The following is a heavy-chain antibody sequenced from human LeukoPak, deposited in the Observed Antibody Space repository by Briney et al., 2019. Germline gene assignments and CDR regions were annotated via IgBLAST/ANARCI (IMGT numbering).Heavy chain of an antibody. CDR2: IYTSGST. D-gene: IGHD3-22*01. Sequence: SETLSLTCAVYGGSFSGYYWSWIRQPAGKGLEWIGRIYTSGSTKYNPSLKSRVTMSVDTSKNQFSLKLSSVTAADTAVYYCARDRGSGYYILGWFDPWGQGTLVTVSS. J-gene: IGHJ5*02. CDR1: GGSFSGYY. V-gene: IGHV4-4*07. CDR3: ARDRGSGYYILGWFDP.